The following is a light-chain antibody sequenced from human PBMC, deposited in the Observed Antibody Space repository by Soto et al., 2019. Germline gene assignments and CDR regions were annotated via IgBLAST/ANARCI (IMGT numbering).Light chain of an antibody. Sequence: DIQMTQSPSTLSASVGDRVTITCRASQSIKNWVAWYQQKPGEAPKLLIYKASPLESELPSRFSGNASGTEFPLTISCLQPDDVPTYYCQQYSSYSQYTFGPGTTVDIK. V-gene: IGKV1-5*03. CDR1: QSIKNW. CDR2: KAS. J-gene: IGKJ3*01. CDR3: QQYSSYSQYT.